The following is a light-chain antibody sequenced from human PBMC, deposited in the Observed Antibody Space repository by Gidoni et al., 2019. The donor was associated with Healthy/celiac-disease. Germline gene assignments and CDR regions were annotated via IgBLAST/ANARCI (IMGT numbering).Light chain of an antibody. CDR1: QSISSY. CDR2: AAS. V-gene: IGKV1-39*01. J-gene: IGKJ5*01. Sequence: DIQMTQSPSSLSASVGDRVTITCRASQSISSYLNWYQQKPGKAPKLLIYAASSLQSGVPSRFSGSVSGTDFTLTISSLQPEDFATDYCQQSYSTPPITFGQGTRLEIK. CDR3: QQSYSTPPIT.